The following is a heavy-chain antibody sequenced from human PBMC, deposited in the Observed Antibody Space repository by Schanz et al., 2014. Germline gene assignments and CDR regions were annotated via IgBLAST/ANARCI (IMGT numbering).Heavy chain of an antibody. Sequence: QIQLVQSGPEVKKPGATVKVSCKASGYIFINSGISWVRQAPGQGLEWVGWISVYNHNKEYDQKFQGRVSMTWDTSTSTAYLDLSRLRSEDTGVYYCAKAEYDILTDSYSRLDPWGQGTLVTVSS. V-gene: IGHV1-18*01. CDR3: AKAEYDILTDSYSRLDP. J-gene: IGHJ5*02. CDR1: GYIFINSG. CDR2: ISVYNHNK. D-gene: IGHD3-9*01.